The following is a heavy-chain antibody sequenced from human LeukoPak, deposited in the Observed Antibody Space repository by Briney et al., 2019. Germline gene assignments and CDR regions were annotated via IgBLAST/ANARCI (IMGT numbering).Heavy chain of an antibody. CDR1: GFTFSSYW. V-gene: IGHV3-7*01. D-gene: IGHD3-22*01. CDR2: IKQDGCEK. CDR3: ARDWRDSSGKFPKDAFDI. J-gene: IGHJ3*02. Sequence: GGSLRLSCAASGFTFSSYWMSWVRQAPGKGLEWVANIKQDGCEKYYVDSVKGRFTISRDNAKNSLYLQMNSLRAEDTAVYYCARDWRDSSGKFPKDAFDIWGQGTMVTVSS.